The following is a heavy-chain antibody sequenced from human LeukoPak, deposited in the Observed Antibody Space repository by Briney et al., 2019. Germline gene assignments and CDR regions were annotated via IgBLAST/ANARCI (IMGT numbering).Heavy chain of an antibody. Sequence: GGSLRLSCAASGFTFSSHWMSWVRQAPGKGLEWVANIKQDGGETYYVDSVKGRFTISRVNAKNSPYLQMYSLRAEDTAVYYCARDLKGQYQDAFDIWGQGTMVTVSS. CDR1: GFTFSSHW. CDR2: IKQDGGET. D-gene: IGHD2-2*01. V-gene: IGHV3-7*01. J-gene: IGHJ3*02. CDR3: ARDLKGQYQDAFDI.